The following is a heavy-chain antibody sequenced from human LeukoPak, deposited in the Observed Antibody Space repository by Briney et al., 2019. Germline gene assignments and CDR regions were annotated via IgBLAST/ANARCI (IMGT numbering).Heavy chain of an antibody. V-gene: IGHV1-69*13. D-gene: IGHD3-22*01. CDR1: GGTFSSYA. CDR2: IIPIFGTA. Sequence: ASVKVSYKASGGTFSSYAISWVRQAPGQGLEWMGGIIPIFGTANYAQKFQGRVTITADESTSTAYMELSSLRSEDTAVYYCARVGGYYFDYWGQGTLVTVSS. CDR3: ARVGGYYFDY. J-gene: IGHJ4*02.